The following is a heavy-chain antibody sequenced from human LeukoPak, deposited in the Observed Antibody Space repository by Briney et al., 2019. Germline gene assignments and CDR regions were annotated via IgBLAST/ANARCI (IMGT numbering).Heavy chain of an antibody. Sequence: GGSLRLSCAASGFIFSSYAMNWVRQAPGKGLEWVAVISYDGSNKYYADSVKGRFTISRDNSKNTLYLQMNSLRAEDTAVYYCAKGDSSWYMDYWGQGTLVTVSS. CDR2: ISYDGSNK. J-gene: IGHJ4*02. D-gene: IGHD6-13*01. CDR1: GFIFSSYA. V-gene: IGHV3-30*18. CDR3: AKGDSSWYMDY.